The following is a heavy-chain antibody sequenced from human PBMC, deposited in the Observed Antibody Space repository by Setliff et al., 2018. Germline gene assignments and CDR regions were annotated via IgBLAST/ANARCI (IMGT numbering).Heavy chain of an antibody. CDR3: VKWDSKYVSGSHYMDV. D-gene: IGHD3-16*01. V-gene: IGHV3-30*02. Sequence: QTGGSLRLSCAASGFAFSSYGMHWVRQAPGKGLEWVAFIRFDGTNKYYADSVKGRFTISRDNSKNTLYLQVNTLRPEDTAVYYCVKWDSKYVSGSHYMDVGGKGTTVTVSS. J-gene: IGHJ6*03. CDR1: GFAFSSYG. CDR2: IRFDGTNK.